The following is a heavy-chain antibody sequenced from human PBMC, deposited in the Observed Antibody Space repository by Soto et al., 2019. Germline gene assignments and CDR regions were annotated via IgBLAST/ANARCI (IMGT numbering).Heavy chain of an antibody. J-gene: IGHJ3*02. V-gene: IGHV1-18*01. CDR1: GYTFTSYG. CDR3: AGLYCSGGSCEVGAFDI. Sequence: ASVKVSCKASGYTFTSYGISWVRQAPEQGLEWMGWISAYNGNTNYAQKLQGRVTMTTDTSTSTAYMELRSLRSDDTAVYYCAGLYCSGGSCEVGAFDIWGQGTMVTVSS. D-gene: IGHD2-15*01. CDR2: ISAYNGNT.